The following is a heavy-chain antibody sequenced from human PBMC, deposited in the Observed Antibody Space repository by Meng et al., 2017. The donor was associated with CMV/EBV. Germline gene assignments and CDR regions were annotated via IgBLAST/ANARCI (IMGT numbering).Heavy chain of an antibody. J-gene: IGHJ4*02. CDR3: ARDYGYGSSSPFDY. Sequence: ASVKVSCKASGYTFTSYDINWVRQATGQGLEWMGWMNPNSGNTGYAQKFQGRVTMTRDTSTSTVYMELSSLRSEDTAVYYCARDYGYGSSSPFDYWGQGTLVTVSS. CDR1: GYTFTSYD. D-gene: IGHD6-13*01. V-gene: IGHV1-8*02. CDR2: MNPNSGNT.